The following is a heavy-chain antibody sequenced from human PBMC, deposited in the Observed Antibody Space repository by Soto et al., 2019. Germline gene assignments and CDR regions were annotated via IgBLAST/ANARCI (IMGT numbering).Heavy chain of an antibody. CDR1: GFTFDDYA. J-gene: IGHJ6*02. CDR2: ITRNNGRA. V-gene: IGHV3-9*01. CDR3: AKATSMGGAWYSRDV. D-gene: IGHD3-16*01. Sequence: EVQLVESGGGLVQPGRSLRLSCAACGFTFDDYAMHWVRQAPRKRLKWVSGITRNNGRAGYADSVKGRFTISRDNAKNSLYLQMNPLRAEDTAFYYCAKATSMGGAWYSRDVWGQGTTVTVSS.